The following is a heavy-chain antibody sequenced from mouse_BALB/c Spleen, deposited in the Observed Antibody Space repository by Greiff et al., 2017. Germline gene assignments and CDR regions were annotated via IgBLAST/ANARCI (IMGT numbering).Heavy chain of an antibody. D-gene: IGHD1-1*01. Sequence: QVHVKQSGAELAKPGASVKMSCKASGYTFTSYWMHWVKQRPGQGLEWIGYINPSTGYTEYNQKFKDKATLTADKSSSTAYMQLSSLTSEDSAVYYCARFPIYYYGSDAMDYWGQGTSVTVSS. CDR3: ARFPIYYYGSDAMDY. V-gene: IGHV1-7*01. CDR1: GYTFTSYW. CDR2: INPSTGYT. J-gene: IGHJ4*01.